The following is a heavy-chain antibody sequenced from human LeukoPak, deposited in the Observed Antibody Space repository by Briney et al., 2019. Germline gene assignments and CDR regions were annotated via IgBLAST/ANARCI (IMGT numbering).Heavy chain of an antibody. J-gene: IGHJ4*02. D-gene: IGHD3-3*01. V-gene: IGHV4-39*01. CDR1: GGSISSSSYY. Sequence: PSETLSLTCTVSGGSISSSSYYWGWIRQPPGRGLVWIGCIYSSGSTYYNPSLKSRVTISVDTSKNQFSLKLSSVTAADTAMYYCATNEWSGYYFEYWGQGTLVPVSS. CDR2: IYSSGST. CDR3: ATNEWSGYYFEY.